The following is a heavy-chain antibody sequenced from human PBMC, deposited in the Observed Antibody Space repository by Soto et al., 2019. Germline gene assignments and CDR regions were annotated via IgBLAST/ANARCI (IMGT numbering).Heavy chain of an antibody. CDR3: ARATTFYDILTSSYALNYFDY. Sequence: GGSLRLSCAASGFSVTSNYMTWVRQAPGKGLECVSVIYAGGNTYYPDSVKGRFTIPSDNSKNTLFLQMNNLRAEDTAVYYCARATTFYDILTSSYALNYFDYWGQGTRVTVSS. D-gene: IGHD3-9*01. V-gene: IGHV3-53*01. CDR1: GFSVTSNY. J-gene: IGHJ4*02. CDR2: IYAGGNT.